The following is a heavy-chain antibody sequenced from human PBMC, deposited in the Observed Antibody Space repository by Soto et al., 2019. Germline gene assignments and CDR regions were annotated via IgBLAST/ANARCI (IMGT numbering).Heavy chain of an antibody. V-gene: IGHV4-4*07. CDR1: GGSISSHY. CDR2: MYTSGST. D-gene: IGHD4-17*01. J-gene: IGHJ5*01. Sequence: SETLSLTCTVSGGSISSHYWSWIRQPAGKGREYIGRMYTSGSTYYNPSLKSRVTMSVDTSKNQLYLRLSSVTAADTAVYLCARDTYGDYGSSWFDSWGQGTLVTVSS. CDR3: ARDTYGDYGSSWFDS.